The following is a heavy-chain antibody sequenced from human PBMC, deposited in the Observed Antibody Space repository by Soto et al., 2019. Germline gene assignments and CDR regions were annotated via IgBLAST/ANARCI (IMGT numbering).Heavy chain of an antibody. V-gene: IGHV3-64*02. CDR3: ARDYSMQLWPPYYYYGMDV. Sequence: PGGSLRLSCAASGFTFSNYAMHWVRQAPGKGLEYVSAISSNGGSTYYADSVKGRFTISRDNSKNTLYLQMGSLRAEDMAVYYCARDYSMQLWPPYYYYGMDVWGQGTTVTVSS. CDR2: ISSNGGST. CDR1: GFTFSNYA. D-gene: IGHD5-18*01. J-gene: IGHJ6*02.